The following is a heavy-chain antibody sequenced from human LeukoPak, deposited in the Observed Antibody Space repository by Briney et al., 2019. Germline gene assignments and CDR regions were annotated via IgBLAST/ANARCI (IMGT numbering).Heavy chain of an antibody. D-gene: IGHD4-17*01. CDR3: ATEGGWGPTDYGDNFY. Sequence: GASVKVSCKASGYTFTNYGITWVRQAPGQGLEWMGWISPYKGNTNYAQKVQGRVTMTTDTSTSTVYMEVRSLRSDDTAVYYCATEGGWGPTDYGDNFYWGQGTVVTVSS. CDR1: GYTFTNYG. V-gene: IGHV1-18*01. J-gene: IGHJ4*02. CDR2: ISPYKGNT.